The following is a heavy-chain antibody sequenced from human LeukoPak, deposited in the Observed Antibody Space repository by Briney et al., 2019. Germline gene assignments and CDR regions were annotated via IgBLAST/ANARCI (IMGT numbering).Heavy chain of an antibody. J-gene: IGHJ4*02. Sequence: SETLSPTCTVSGGSISSYYWSWIRQPAGKGLEWIGRIYSGGSTNYDPSLKSRVTMSVDSSNNQFSLKLSSVTAADTAVFYCARENTGSYREFDYWGQGTLVTVSS. CDR3: ARENTGSYREFDY. CDR2: IYSGGST. V-gene: IGHV4-4*07. CDR1: GGSISSYY. D-gene: IGHD1-26*01.